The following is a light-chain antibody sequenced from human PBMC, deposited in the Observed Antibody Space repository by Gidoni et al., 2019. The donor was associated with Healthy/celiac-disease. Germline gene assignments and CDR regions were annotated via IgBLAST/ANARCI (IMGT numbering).Light chain of an antibody. Sequence: SYDLTQPPSLSVSPGQTARITCSGDALPKQYAYWYQQKPGQAPVLVIYKDSERPSGIPERFSGASSGTTVTLTISGVQAEDEADYYCQSADSSGTRVFGGGTKLTVL. V-gene: IGLV3-25*03. CDR1: ALPKQY. CDR2: KDS. J-gene: IGLJ2*01. CDR3: QSADSSGTRV.